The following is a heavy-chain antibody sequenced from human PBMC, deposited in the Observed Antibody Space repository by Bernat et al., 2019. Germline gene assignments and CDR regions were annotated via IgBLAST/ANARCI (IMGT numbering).Heavy chain of an antibody. CDR1: GGSISSGGYS. CDR2: IYHSGST. Sequence: QLQLQESGSGLVKPSQTLSLTCAVSGGSISSGGYSWSWIRQPPGKGLEWIGYIYHSGSTYYNPSLKSRVTISVDRSKNQFSLKLSSVTAADTAVYYCAKIRATPNALYYYYYGMDVWGQGTTVTVSS. CDR3: AKIRATPNALYYYYYGMDV. V-gene: IGHV4-30-2*01. D-gene: IGHD1-26*01. J-gene: IGHJ6*02.